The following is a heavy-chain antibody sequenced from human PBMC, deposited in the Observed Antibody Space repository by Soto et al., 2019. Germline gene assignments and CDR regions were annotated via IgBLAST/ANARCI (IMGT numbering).Heavy chain of an antibody. CDR3: TTASRPLTGYYKDAFDI. CDR1: GFTFSNAW. J-gene: IGHJ3*02. V-gene: IGHV3-15*01. CDR2: IKSKTDGGTT. Sequence: GGSLRLSCAASGFTFSNAWMSWVRQAPGKGLEWVGHIKSKTDGGTTDYAAPVKGRFTISRDDSKNTLYLQMNSLKTEDTAVYYCTTASRPLTGYYKDAFDIWGQGTMVTVSS. D-gene: IGHD3-9*01.